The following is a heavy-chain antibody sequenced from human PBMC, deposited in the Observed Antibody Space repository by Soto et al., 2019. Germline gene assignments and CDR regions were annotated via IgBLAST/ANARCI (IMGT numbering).Heavy chain of an antibody. J-gene: IGHJ5*02. CDR3: AREVIAVAGNGWFDP. V-gene: IGHV1-18*01. CDR2: ISAYNGNT. D-gene: IGHD6-19*01. CDR1: XYG. Sequence: XYGISWVRQAPGQGLEWMGWISAYNGNTNNAQKHNGRVTMTTVTSTSTAYMVLRSLRSDDTAVYYCAREVIAVAGNGWFDPWGQ.